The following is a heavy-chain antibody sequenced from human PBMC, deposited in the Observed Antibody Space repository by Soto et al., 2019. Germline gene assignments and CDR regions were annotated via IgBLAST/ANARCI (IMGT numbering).Heavy chain of an antibody. V-gene: IGHV1-46*01. CDR2: IIPSDGST. D-gene: IGHD5-12*01. CDR1: GYTFINYY. CDR3: ARGGPELATIGSFEF. Sequence: ASVKVSCKASGYTFINYYMHWVRPAPGQGLEWIGRIIPSDGSTHYAQRFQDRVIMTRDTSTSTVYMELNSLRSEDSAVYYCARGGPELATIGSFEFWGQGLLVTVSS. J-gene: IGHJ4*02.